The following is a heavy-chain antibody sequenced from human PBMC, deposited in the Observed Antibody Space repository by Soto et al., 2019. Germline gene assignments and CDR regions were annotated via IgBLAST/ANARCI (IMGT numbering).Heavy chain of an antibody. CDR3: AKCVTHCYLHY. D-gene: IGHD2-21*02. Sequence: GGSLRLSCAASGFTFSSFAMAWVRQAPGKGLEWVSGISPGTGSTYYADSVKGRFTISRDNSKNTLYLQMNTLRAEDTAVYYCAKCVTHCYLHYWGQGTLVTVSS. J-gene: IGHJ4*02. CDR1: GFTFSSFA. V-gene: IGHV3-23*01. CDR2: ISPGTGST.